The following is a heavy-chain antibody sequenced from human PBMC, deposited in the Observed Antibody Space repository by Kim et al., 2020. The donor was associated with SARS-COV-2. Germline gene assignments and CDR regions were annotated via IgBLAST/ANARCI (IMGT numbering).Heavy chain of an antibody. CDR3: AKRTGRNGDNSGAFDI. CDR2: ISGSGAST. CDR1: GFTFSIYA. J-gene: IGHJ3*02. D-gene: IGHD4-17*01. Sequence: GGSLRLSCAASGFTFSIYAMSWVRQAPGKGLEWVSGISGSGASTYYADSVKGRFTISRDNSKNTLYLQMSSLRVEDTAVYYCAKRTGRNGDNSGAFDIWGQGTXVTVSS. V-gene: IGHV3-23*01.